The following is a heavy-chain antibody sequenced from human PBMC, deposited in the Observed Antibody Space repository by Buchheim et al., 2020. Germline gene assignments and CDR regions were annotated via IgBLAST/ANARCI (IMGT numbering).Heavy chain of an antibody. CDR2: ISFDGSNK. J-gene: IGHJ4*02. CDR1: GFTFSSYA. D-gene: IGHD4-11*01. V-gene: IGHV3-30*04. CDR3: ARFTTVTTEYFDY. Sequence: QVQLVESGGGVVQPGRSLRLSCAASGFTFSSYAMHWVRQAPGKGLEWVAVISFDGSNKYYADSVKGRFTISRDNSKNTLYLQMNSLRAEDTAVYYCARFTTVTTEYFDYWGQGTL.